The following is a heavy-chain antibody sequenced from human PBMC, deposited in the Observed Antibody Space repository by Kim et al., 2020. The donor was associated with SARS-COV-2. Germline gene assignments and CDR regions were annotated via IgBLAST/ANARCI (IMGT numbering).Heavy chain of an antibody. CDR1: GGSFSGFY. Sequence: SETLSLTCAVYGGSFSGFYWSWIRQPPGKGLEWIGEINHSGSTNYNPSLKSRVTISVDTSKNQFSLKLSSVTAADTAVYYCARGLGGWYRAYFDYWGQGTLVTVSS. CDR3: ARGLGGWYRAYFDY. J-gene: IGHJ4*02. V-gene: IGHV4-34*01. CDR2: INHSGST. D-gene: IGHD6-19*01.